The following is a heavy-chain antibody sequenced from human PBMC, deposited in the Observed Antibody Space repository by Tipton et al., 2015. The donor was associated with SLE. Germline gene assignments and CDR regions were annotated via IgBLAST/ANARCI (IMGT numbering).Heavy chain of an antibody. V-gene: IGHV4-4*02. D-gene: IGHD3-3*02. CDR3: ARFHIFGDSNWFDP. CDR2: IYHGGST. CDR1: GDSIISGDW. Sequence: TLSLTCAVPGDSIISGDWWSWIRQSPGKGLEWIGEIYHGGSTHYNPSLKSRVTMSVDKSKNLFSLKLTSVTAADTAVYYCARFHIFGDSNWFDPWGQGMLVTVSS. J-gene: IGHJ5*02.